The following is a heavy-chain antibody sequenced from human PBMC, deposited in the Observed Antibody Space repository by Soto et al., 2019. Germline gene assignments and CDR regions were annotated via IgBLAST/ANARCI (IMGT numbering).Heavy chain of an antibody. D-gene: IGHD2-2*02. Sequence: GGSLRLSCAASGFTFSSYAMSWVRQAPGKGLEWVSAISGSGGSTYYADSVKGRFTISRDNSKNTLYLQMNSLRAEDTAVYYCAKEVAIYLYYYYYVMDVWGQGTTVTVS. CDR2: ISGSGGST. CDR3: AKEVAIYLYYYYYVMDV. V-gene: IGHV3-23*01. CDR1: GFTFSSYA. J-gene: IGHJ6*02.